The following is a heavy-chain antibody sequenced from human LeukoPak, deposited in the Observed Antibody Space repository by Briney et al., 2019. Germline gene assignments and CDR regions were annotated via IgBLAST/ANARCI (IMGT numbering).Heavy chain of an antibody. CDR3: ARGSHGSYYYYGMDV. V-gene: IGHV4-59*01. CDR1: GGSITHYY. J-gene: IGHJ6*02. D-gene: IGHD3-10*01. CDR2: INYSGST. Sequence: SETLSLTCTVSGGSITHYYWSWIRQPPGKGLEWIGYINYSGSTNYNPSLKSRVTISVDTSKNQFSLRLSSVTAADTAVYYCARGSHGSYYYYGMDVWGQGTTVTVSS.